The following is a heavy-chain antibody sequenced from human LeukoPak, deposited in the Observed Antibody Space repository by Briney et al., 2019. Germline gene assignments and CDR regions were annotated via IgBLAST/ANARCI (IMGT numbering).Heavy chain of an antibody. CDR2: IYTSGST. Sequence: SETLSPTCTVSGGSISSYYWSWIRQPAGKGLEWIGRIYTSGSTNYNPSLKSRVTMSVDTSKNQFSLKLSSVTAADTAVYYCARGHSYGDDWYFDLWGRGTLVTVSS. J-gene: IGHJ2*01. CDR3: ARGHSYGDDWYFDL. D-gene: IGHD4-17*01. V-gene: IGHV4-4*07. CDR1: GGSISSYY.